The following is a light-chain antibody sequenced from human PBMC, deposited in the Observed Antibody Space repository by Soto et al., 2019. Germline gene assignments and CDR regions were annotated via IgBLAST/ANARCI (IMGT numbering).Light chain of an antibody. V-gene: IGLV8-61*01. CDR1: SGSVSTSHY. J-gene: IGLJ3*02. Sequence: QTVVTQEASLSVSPGGTVTLTCGLNSGSVSTSHYPSWYQQTPGQPPRTLILNIESRPSGVPERFSGTILGRRAALTITGAQSEDEPDYYCMLCVATGVWVFGGGTKLTVL. CDR3: MLCVATGVWV. CDR2: NIE.